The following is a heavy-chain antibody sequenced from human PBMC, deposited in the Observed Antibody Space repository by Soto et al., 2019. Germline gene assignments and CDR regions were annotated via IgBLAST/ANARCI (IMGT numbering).Heavy chain of an antibody. D-gene: IGHD6-19*01. Sequence: EVQLVESGGGLVQPGQSLRVSCAASGFSFSSYSMKWVRQAPGKGLEWISYISSSKTYIWYADSVKGRFTISRDNAKNSLYLQMNSLRDEDTAVYYCVRDSGWAFDIWGLGTMVTVSS. CDR1: GFSFSSYS. V-gene: IGHV3-48*02. CDR3: VRDSGWAFDI. J-gene: IGHJ3*02. CDR2: ISSSKTYI.